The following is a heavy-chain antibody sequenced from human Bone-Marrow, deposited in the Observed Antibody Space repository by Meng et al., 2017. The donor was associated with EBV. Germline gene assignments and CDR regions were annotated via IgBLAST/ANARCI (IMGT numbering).Heavy chain of an antibody. Sequence: QVSLVQSGGEVKKPVSSVKVSCKTSGGTFNSDAISWVRQAPGQGLEWMGGLIPMLGAPNLAQKFQDRVTIIADKSTSTHYMELSSLRSDDTAVYYCASESGRGYTPDYWGRGTLVTVSS. CDR3: ASESGRGYTPDY. J-gene: IGHJ4*02. D-gene: IGHD3-10*01. CDR2: LIPMLGAP. V-gene: IGHV1-69*06. CDR1: GGTFNSDA.